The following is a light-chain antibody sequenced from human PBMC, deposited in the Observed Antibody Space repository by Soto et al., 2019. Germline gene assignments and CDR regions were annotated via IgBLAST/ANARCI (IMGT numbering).Light chain of an antibody. CDR2: GVT. CDR1: RSDIGSYNN. J-gene: IGLJ3*02. V-gene: IGLV2-23*02. CDR3: FSYAGSSMWG. Sequence: QSALTQPASVSGSPGQSITISCTGTRSDIGSYNNVAWYQKHPGKAPRDMIFGVTKRPSGISNRFFGSKSGSTASLTISGLQAEDEADYFCFSYAGSSMWGFGGGTKVTV.